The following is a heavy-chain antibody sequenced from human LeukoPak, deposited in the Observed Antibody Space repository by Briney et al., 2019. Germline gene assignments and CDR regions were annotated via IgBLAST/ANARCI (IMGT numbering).Heavy chain of an antibody. CDR2: IYTSGST. CDR3: ARDIPPYCGGDCSTPGYWYFDL. J-gene: IGHJ2*01. CDR1: GGSISSYY. D-gene: IGHD2-21*02. Sequence: SETLSLTCTVSGGSISSYYWSWIRQPAGKGLEWIRRIYTSGSTNYNPSLKSRVTMSVDTSKNQFSLKLSSVTAADTAVYYCARDIPPYCGGDCSTPGYWYFDLWVRGTLVTVSS. V-gene: IGHV4-4*07.